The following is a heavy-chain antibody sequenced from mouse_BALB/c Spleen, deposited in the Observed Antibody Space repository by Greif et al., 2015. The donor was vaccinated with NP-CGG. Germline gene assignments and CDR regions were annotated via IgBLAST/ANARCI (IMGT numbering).Heavy chain of an antibody. CDR1: GFNIKDAY. D-gene: IGHD1-1*01. Sequence: EVKLQESGAELVKPGASVKLSCTASGFNIKDAYMHWVKQRPEQGLEWIGRIDPANGNTKYDPKFQGKATITADTSSNTAYLQLCSLTSEDTAGYYCARYYYGSSSIDYWGQGTTLTVSS. V-gene: IGHV14-3*02. CDR2: IDPANGNT. J-gene: IGHJ2*01. CDR3: ARYYYGSSSIDY.